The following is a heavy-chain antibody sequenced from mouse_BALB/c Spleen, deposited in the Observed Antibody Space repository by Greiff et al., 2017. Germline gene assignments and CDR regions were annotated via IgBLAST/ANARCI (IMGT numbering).Heavy chain of an antibody. CDR3: ARDIYDYDKEFAY. D-gene: IGHD2-4*01. CDR1: GFSLTSYG. CDR2: IWAGGST. V-gene: IGHV2-9*02. Sequence: VQRVESGPGLVAPSQSLSITCTVSGFSLTSYGVHWVRQPPGKGLEWLGVIWAGGSTNYNSALMSRLSISKDNSKSHVFLKMNSLQTDDTAMYYCARDIYDYDKEFAYWGQGTLVTVSA. J-gene: IGHJ3*01.